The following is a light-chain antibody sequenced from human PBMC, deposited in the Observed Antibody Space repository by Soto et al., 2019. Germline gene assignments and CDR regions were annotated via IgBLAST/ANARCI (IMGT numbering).Light chain of an antibody. CDR2: EVN. J-gene: IGLJ2*01. CDR3: NSYTSSSTRV. Sequence: QSALTQPASVSGSPGQSITISCTGTTSDVGGYNYVSWYQQHPGKAPKLLIYEVNNRPSGVSNRFSGSKSGNTASLTISGLHAEDEADYYCNSYTSSSTRVFGGGTKLTVL. V-gene: IGLV2-14*01. CDR1: TSDVGGYNY.